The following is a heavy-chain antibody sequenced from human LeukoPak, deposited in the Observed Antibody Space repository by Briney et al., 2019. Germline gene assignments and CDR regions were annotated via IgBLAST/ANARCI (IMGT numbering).Heavy chain of an antibody. CDR1: GFTFSGYW. Sequence: PGGSLRLSCAASGFTFSGYWMHWVRQAPGKGLERVANIKQDGTEKYYVDSVKGRFTISRDNAKNSLYLLMNSLRAEDTAVYFCVRRLYFWGQGTTVTVSS. V-gene: IGHV3-7*01. J-gene: IGHJ6*02. D-gene: IGHD2-8*01. CDR3: VRRLYF. CDR2: IKQDGTEK.